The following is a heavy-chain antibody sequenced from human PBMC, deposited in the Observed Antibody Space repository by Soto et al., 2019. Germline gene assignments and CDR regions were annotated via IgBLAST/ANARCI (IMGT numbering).Heavy chain of an antibody. Sequence: QVQLVQSGAEVKKPGSSVKVSCTASGGTFTTFAISWVRQAPGQGLEWMGGIIPMFGTAHYAQNLQGRVTSTADESTRTVYMELSSLRSEDTAVYYCARFSPPRGYFAYWGQGTLVTVSS. CDR1: GGTFTTFA. V-gene: IGHV1-69*01. CDR3: ARFSPPRGYFAY. D-gene: IGHD3-22*01. CDR2: IIPMFGTA. J-gene: IGHJ4*02.